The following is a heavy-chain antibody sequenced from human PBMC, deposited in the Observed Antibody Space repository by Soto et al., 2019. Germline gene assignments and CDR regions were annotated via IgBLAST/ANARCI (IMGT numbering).Heavy chain of an antibody. CDR3: AVGYSSMTTCLKVAGSSFDF. D-gene: IGHD2-2*03. V-gene: IGHV1-18*01. CDR2: ISPYSGNP. CDR1: GNRFTSYA. Sequence: QVQLVQSGPEVKKPGASVTVSCKASGNRFTSYAFSWVRQAPGQGLEWMGWISPYSGNPKYSQNVQGRITMTADTSSSTAYLELRSLRSADTAMYYCAVGYSSMTTCLKVAGSSFDFWGQGTLLIVSS. J-gene: IGHJ4*02.